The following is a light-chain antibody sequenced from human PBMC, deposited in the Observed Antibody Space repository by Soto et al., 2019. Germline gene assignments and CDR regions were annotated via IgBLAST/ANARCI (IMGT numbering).Light chain of an antibody. CDR2: DND. Sequence: QSGLTQPPSVSAAPGQKVVISCSGSRSNIGSNYVSWYQHVPGTAPKLLIYDNDKRPSGIPDRFSGSKSGTSATLGITGLQTGDAADYYCITRDSGLTAGVFGGGTKVTAL. CDR1: RSNIGSNY. J-gene: IGLJ3*02. V-gene: IGLV1-51*01. CDR3: ITRDSGLTAGV.